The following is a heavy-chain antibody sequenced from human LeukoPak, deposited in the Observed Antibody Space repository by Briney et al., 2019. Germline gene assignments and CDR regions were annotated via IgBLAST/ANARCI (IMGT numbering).Heavy chain of an antibody. Sequence: PARSLSLSCAVSGVTLSSDRMDWVRHAPRKGLVWVSRIDSDGSYTTYTDSVKGRFTISRDNSKNTLYLQMNSLRAEATAVYYCERAAWLGERTRYLDRWGHGTLVTVSS. D-gene: IGHD3-10*01. CDR1: GVTLSSDR. CDR3: ERAAWLGERTRYLDR. J-gene: IGHJ2*01. V-gene: IGHV3-74*01. CDR2: IDSDGSYT.